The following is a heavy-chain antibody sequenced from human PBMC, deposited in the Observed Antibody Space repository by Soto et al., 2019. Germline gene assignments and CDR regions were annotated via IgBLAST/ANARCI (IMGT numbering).Heavy chain of an antibody. CDR2: LYSGGNT. D-gene: IGHD2-2*01. V-gene: IGHV3-53*01. J-gene: IGHJ4*02. Sequence: GGSLRLSCAPSEFTVTNNEMSWVRQAPGKGLEWVSILYSGGNTYYADSVEGRFTISRDGSKNTLYLHMNSLRAEDTAVYYCALRRVAYADFWGQGTRVTVSS. CDR1: EFTVTNNE. CDR3: ALRRVAYADF.